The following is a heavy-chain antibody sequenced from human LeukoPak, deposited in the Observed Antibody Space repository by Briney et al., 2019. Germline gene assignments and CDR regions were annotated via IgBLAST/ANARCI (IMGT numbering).Heavy chain of an antibody. D-gene: IGHD3-10*01. CDR3: AKDLQYYYGSGSLYYFDY. J-gene: IGHJ4*02. Sequence: GGSLRLSCAASRFTFSNYSMNWVRQAPGKGLEWVSSISRGSGHIYYANSVKGRFTISRDNARNSLYLQMNSLRAEDTAVYYCAKDLQYYYGSGSLYYFDYWGQGTLVTVSS. CDR1: RFTFSNYS. V-gene: IGHV3-21*01. CDR2: ISRGSGHI.